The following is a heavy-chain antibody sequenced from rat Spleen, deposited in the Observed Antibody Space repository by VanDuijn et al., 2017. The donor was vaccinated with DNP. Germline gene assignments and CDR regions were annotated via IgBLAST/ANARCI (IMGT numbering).Heavy chain of an antibody. V-gene: IGHV5-25*01. J-gene: IGHJ2*01. Sequence: EVQLVESGGGLVQPGRSLKLSCAASGFIFSDYYMAWVRQTPKKGLEWVASISPSGVTTYYRDSVKGRFTVSRDNAKSSLYLQMDSLRSEDTATYYCARPPYYGYDYWGQGVMVTVSS. CDR3: ARPPYYGYDY. D-gene: IGHD1-7*01. CDR1: GFIFSDYY. CDR2: ISPSGVTT.